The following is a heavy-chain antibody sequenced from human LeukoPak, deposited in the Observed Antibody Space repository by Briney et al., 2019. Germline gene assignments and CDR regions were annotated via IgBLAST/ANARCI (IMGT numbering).Heavy chain of an antibody. D-gene: IGHD3-9*01. CDR2: LRYDGSNQ. J-gene: IGHJ4*02. Sequence: GGSLRLSCEASGFTFIRNGMHWVRQAPGKGQEWVAFLRYDGSNQYYADSVQGRFTISRDNSKNTLYLQMYSLRAEDTAVYYCARDDPHYDILTGYYPIDSWGQGTLVTVSS. CDR1: GFTFIRNG. V-gene: IGHV3-30*02. CDR3: ARDDPHYDILTGYYPIDS.